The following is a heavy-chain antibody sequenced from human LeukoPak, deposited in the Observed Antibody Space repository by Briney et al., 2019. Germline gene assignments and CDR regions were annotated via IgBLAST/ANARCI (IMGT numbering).Heavy chain of an antibody. V-gene: IGHV3-23*01. CDR2: ISGSGIST. Sequence: GGSLRLSCAASGFTFSSHAMNWVRQAPGKGLEWVSIISGSGISTYYADSVKGRFTISRDNSKNTLHLQMNSLRAEDTAVYYCAKDQNGYNKPADYWGQGTLVTVPS. D-gene: IGHD5-24*01. CDR3: AKDQNGYNKPADY. CDR1: GFTFSSHA. J-gene: IGHJ4*02.